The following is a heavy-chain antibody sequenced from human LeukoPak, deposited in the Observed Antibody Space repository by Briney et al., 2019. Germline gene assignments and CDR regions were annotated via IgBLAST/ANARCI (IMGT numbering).Heavy chain of an antibody. CDR1: GFTFSSYW. CDR3: XXXXXXXXXXXXVGSPGYAFDI. J-gene: IGHJ3*02. D-gene: IGHD3-9*01. CDR2: IKQDGSEK. Sequence: GGSLRLSCAASGFTFSSYWMSWVRQAPGKGLEWVANIKQDGSEKYYVDSVKGRFTISRDNAKNSLYLQMNSLRAEDTAVYYXXXXXXXXXXXXXVGSPGYAFDIWGQGTMVTVSS. V-gene: IGHV3-7*01.